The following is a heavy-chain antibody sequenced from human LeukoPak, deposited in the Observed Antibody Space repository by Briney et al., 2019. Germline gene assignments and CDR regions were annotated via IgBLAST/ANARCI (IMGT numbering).Heavy chain of an antibody. Sequence: PSETLSLTYAVSGYSISSGYYWGWIRQPPGKGLEWIGSIYHSGSTYYNPSLKSRVTISVDTSKNQFSLKLSSVTAADTAVYYCAGSGFVVVVTSHAFDIWGQGTMVTVSS. D-gene: IGHD3-22*01. CDR1: GYSISSGYY. J-gene: IGHJ3*02. CDR3: AGSGFVVVVTSHAFDI. CDR2: IYHSGST. V-gene: IGHV4-38-2*01.